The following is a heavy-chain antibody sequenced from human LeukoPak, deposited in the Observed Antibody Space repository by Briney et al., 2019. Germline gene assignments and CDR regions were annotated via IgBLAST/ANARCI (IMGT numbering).Heavy chain of an antibody. CDR1: GFTFSSYG. V-gene: IGHV3-30*03. CDR2: ISYDGSNK. J-gene: IGHJ4*02. D-gene: IGHD6-13*01. Sequence: GGSLRLSCAASGFTFSSYGMHWVRQAPGKGLEWVAVISYDGSNKYYADSVKGRFTISRDNSKNTLYLQMNSLRAEDTAVYYCASFSHQPLYSSSWYTFDYWGQGTLVTVSP. CDR3: ASFSHQPLYSSSWYTFDY.